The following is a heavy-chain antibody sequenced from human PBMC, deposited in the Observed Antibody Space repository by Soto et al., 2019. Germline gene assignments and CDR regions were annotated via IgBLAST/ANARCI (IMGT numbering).Heavy chain of an antibody. Sequence: SETLSLTCTVSGGSISNYYWHWIRQPAGKGLEWIGRIHTSGSTNYNPSLKSRVTMSIDTSKNQFFLKVNSVTAADTAVYYCARATREYIYSSTWHVDYWGQGTLVTVSS. CDR2: IHTSGST. V-gene: IGHV4-4*07. D-gene: IGHD6-13*01. J-gene: IGHJ4*02. CDR3: ARATREYIYSSTWHVDY. CDR1: GGSISNYY.